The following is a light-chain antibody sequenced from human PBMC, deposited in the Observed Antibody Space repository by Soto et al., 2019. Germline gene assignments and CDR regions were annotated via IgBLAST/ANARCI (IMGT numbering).Light chain of an antibody. V-gene: IGLV2-23*01. CDR1: SSDVGSYNL. CDR3: CSYAGISNWV. CDR2: EGS. Sequence: QSALTQPASVSGSPGQSITISCTGTSSDVGSYNLVSWYQQHPGKAPKLMIYEGSERPSGVSNRFSGSKSGNTASLTISGLQAEDGADYYCCSYAGISNWVFGGGTKVTVL. J-gene: IGLJ3*02.